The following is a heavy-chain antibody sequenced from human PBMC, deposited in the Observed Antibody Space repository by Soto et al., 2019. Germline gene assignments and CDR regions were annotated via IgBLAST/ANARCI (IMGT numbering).Heavy chain of an antibody. CDR2: ISTYNGNT. D-gene: IGHD3-16*01. Sequence: QVQLVQSGAEGKKPGASVKVSCKASGYTFTNFGISWVRQAPGQGLEWMGGISTYNGNTNSAQNFQGRGTTTTDTATSTAYMEPRSLRSDDTAVYYCARGGTPMDYWGQGTLVTVSS. V-gene: IGHV1-18*01. CDR3: ARGGTPMDY. J-gene: IGHJ4*02. CDR1: GYTFTNFG.